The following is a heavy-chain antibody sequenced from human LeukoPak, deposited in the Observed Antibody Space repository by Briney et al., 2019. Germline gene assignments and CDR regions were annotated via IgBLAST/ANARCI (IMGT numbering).Heavy chain of an antibody. CDR2: INPSGGST. D-gene: IGHD3-16*01. CDR3: ARDVWGVGAPRLDY. V-gene: IGHV1-46*01. J-gene: IGHJ4*02. CDR1: GYTFTSYY. Sequence: ASVKVSCKASGYTFTSYYMHWVRQAPGQGLQWMGVINPSGGSTSYAQKFQGRVTMTRDTSTGTVYMELSSLRSEDTAVFYCARDVWGVGAPRLDYWGQGTLVTVSS.